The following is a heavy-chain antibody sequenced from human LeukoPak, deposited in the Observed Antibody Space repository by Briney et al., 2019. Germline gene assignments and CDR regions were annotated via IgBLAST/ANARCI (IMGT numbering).Heavy chain of an antibody. D-gene: IGHD6-13*01. CDR2: MSFDGSHT. J-gene: IGHJ4*02. V-gene: IGHV3-30*18. CDR3: AKTGGIAAAH. CDR1: GFTFSSYG. Sequence: PGGSLRLSCAASGFTFSSYGMHWVRQAPGKGLEWVAVMSFDGSHTYYADSVKGRFTISRDNSKNTLYLQMNSLRAKDTALYYCAKTGGIAAAHWGQGTLVTVSS.